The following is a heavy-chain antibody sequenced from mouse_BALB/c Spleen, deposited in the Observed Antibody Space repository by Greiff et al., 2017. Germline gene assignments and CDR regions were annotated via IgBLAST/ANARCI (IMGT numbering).Heavy chain of an antibody. CDR1: GYSITSDYA. CDR2: ISYSGST. J-gene: IGHJ4*01. V-gene: IGHV3-2*02. Sequence: EVQLQQSGPGLVKPSQSLSLTCTVTGYSITSDYAWNWIRQFPGNKLEWMGYISYSGSTSYNPSLKSRISITRDTSKNQFFLQLNSVTTEDTATYYCARSSPLYAMDYWGQGTSVTVSS. CDR3: ARSSPLYAMDY.